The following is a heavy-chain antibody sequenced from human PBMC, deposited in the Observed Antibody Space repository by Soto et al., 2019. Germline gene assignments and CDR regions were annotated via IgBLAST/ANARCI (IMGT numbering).Heavy chain of an antibody. V-gene: IGHV3-7*03. CDR2: IKQDGSEK. D-gene: IGHD3-3*01. CDR3: ARDFLFFVRANAFDI. CDR1: GFTFSSYA. J-gene: IGHJ3*02. Sequence: PGGSLRLSCAASGFTFSSYAMSWVRQAPGKGLEWVANIKQDGSEKYYVDSVKGRFTISRDNAKNSLYLQMNSLRAEDTAVYYCARDFLFFVRANAFDIWGQGTMVTVSS.